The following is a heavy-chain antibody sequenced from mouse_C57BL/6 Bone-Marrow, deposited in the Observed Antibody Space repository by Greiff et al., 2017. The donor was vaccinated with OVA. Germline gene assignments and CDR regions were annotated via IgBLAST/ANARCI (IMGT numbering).Heavy chain of an antibody. V-gene: IGHV6-3*01. Sequence: DVKLVESGGGLVQPGGSMKLSCVASGFTFSNYWMNWVRQSPEKGLEWVAQIRLKSDNYASHYAVSVKGRFTISSDDSKSSVYLQMNNIRDENTRIYYCTGPYYPLAYWGQGTLVTVSA. CDR3: TGPYYPLAY. D-gene: IGHD2-10*01. J-gene: IGHJ3*01. CDR2: IRLKSDNYAS. CDR1: GFTFSNYW.